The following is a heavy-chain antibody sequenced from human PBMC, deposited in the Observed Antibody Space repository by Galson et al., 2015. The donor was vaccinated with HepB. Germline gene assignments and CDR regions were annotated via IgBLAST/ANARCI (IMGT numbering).Heavy chain of an antibody. CDR2: INAGNGNT. V-gene: IGHV1-3*01. Sequence: SVKVSCKASGYTFTSYAMHWVRQAPGQRLEWMGWINAGNGNTKYSQKFQGRVTITRDTSASTAYVELSSLRSEDTAVYYCAQSSGWSGNAFDIWGQGTMVTVSS. J-gene: IGHJ3*02. D-gene: IGHD6-19*01. CDR3: AQSSGWSGNAFDI. CDR1: GYTFTSYA.